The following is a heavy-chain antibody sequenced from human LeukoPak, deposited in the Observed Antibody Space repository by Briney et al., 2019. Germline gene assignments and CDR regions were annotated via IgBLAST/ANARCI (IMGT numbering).Heavy chain of an antibody. Sequence: PSETLSLTCTVSGGSISSYYWSWIRQPPGKGLEWIGYIYYSGSTNYNPSLKSRVTISVDTSKNQFSLKLSSVTAADTAVYYCARHVDPYYYSGRDVWGQGTTVTVSS. CDR1: GGSISSYY. V-gene: IGHV4-59*08. CDR2: IYYSGST. J-gene: IGHJ6*02. CDR3: ARHVDPYYYSGRDV.